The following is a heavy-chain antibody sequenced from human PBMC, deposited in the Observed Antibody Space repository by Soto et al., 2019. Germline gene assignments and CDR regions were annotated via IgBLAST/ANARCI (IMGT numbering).Heavy chain of an antibody. CDR1: GFTFSSYA. Sequence: EVQLLESGGGLVQPRGSLRLSCAASGFTFSSYAMSWFRQAPGKGLEWVSSISVSGGSTYYADSVKGRFTISRDNSKSTLFLHMNSLRAEATAVYYCAKAAGSDYYPVDYWGQGTLVTVSS. J-gene: IGHJ4*02. D-gene: IGHD3-22*01. CDR3: AKAAGSDYYPVDY. V-gene: IGHV3-23*01. CDR2: ISVSGGST.